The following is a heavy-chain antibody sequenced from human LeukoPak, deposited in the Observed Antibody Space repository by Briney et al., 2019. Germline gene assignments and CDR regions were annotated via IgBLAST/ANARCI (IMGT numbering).Heavy chain of an antibody. J-gene: IGHJ4*02. D-gene: IGHD5-12*01. V-gene: IGHV3-7*03. CDR3: ARTHVVASKPPPKKFDY. CDR2: INHNGNVN. Sequence: GGSLRLSCAASGFTFSSYWMNWARQAPGKGLEWVASINHNGNVNYYVDSVRGRFTISRDNAKNSLYLQMSNLRAEDTAVYYCARTHVVASKPPPKKFDYWGQGTLVTVSS. CDR1: GFTFSSYW.